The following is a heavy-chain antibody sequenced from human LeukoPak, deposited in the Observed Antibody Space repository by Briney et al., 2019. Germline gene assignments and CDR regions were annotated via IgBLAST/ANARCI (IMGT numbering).Heavy chain of an antibody. V-gene: IGHV3-21*01. CDR2: ISSSSSYI. J-gene: IGHJ6*02. CDR3: AGTDALYYYGMDV. Sequence: GGSLRLSCAASGFTFSSYSINWVRQAPGKGLEWVSSISSSSSYIYYADSVKGRFTISRDNAKNSLYLQMNSLRAEDTAVYYCAGTDALYYYGMDVWGQGTPVTVSS. CDR1: GFTFSSYS.